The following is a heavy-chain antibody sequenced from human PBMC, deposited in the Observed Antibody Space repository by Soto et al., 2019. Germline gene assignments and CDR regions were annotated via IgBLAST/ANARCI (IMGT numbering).Heavy chain of an antibody. D-gene: IGHD6-19*01. CDR2: IIPIFGRA. J-gene: IGHJ5*02. CDR3: AVDRRAVAGTSVLDP. CDR1: GGTFSSYA. V-gene: IGHV1-69*01. Sequence: QVQLVQSGAEVKKPGSSVKVSCKASGGTFSSYAISWVRQAPGQGLEWVGGIIPIFGRANYEQKFQGRVTITADESTSTAYMELSSLRSEDTAVYYCAVDRRAVAGTSVLDPWGQGTLVTVSS.